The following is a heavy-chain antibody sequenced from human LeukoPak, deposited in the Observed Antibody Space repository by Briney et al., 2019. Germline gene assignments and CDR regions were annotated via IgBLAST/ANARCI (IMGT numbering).Heavy chain of an antibody. D-gene: IGHD2-2*01. CDR2: IWYDGSHT. J-gene: IGHJ6*02. Sequence: QPGGSLRLSGAASGFSFSSYGMRWVRQAPGKGLEWVGDIWYDGSHTYYADSAKGRFTISRDNSMNTLYMQMNSLRGEDAAVYYCVRGGYCSGTSCAHYDGMDVWGQGTTVTVSS. CDR1: GFSFSSYG. V-gene: IGHV3-33*01. CDR3: VRGGYCSGTSCAHYDGMDV.